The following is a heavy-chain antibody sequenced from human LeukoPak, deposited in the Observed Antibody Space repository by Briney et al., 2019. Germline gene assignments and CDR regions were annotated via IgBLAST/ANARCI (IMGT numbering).Heavy chain of an antibody. D-gene: IGHD2-2*01. CDR1: GFTFSRYW. Sequence: GSLRLSCAASGFTFSRYWMHWVRQAPGKGLVWVSRINSDGSSTNYADSVKGRFTISRDNAKNTLYLQMNNLRAEDTAVYYCARAACSSTSCYYGSYFDPWGQGTLVTVSS. J-gene: IGHJ5*02. CDR2: INSDGSST. CDR3: ARAACSSTSCYYGSYFDP. V-gene: IGHV3-74*01.